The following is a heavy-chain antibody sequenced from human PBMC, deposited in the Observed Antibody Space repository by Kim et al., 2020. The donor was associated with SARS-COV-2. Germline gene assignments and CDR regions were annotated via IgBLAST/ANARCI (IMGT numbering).Heavy chain of an antibody. J-gene: IGHJ6*02. CDR3: AKAQRYCMDV. Sequence: GGSLRLSCAASGFTFSSYGMHWVRQAPGKGLEWVAVISYDGSNKYYADSVKGRFTISRDNSKNTLYLQMNSLRAEDTAVYYCAKAQRYCMDVWGQGTTVTVSS. CDR1: GFTFSSYG. CDR2: ISYDGSNK. D-gene: IGHD2-15*01. V-gene: IGHV3-30*18.